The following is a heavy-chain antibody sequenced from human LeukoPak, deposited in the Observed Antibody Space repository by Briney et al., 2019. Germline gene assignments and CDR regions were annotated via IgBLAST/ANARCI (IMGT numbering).Heavy chain of an antibody. D-gene: IGHD3-22*01. CDR2: FYYSGST. V-gene: IGHV4-39*01. CDR1: GGSITSSSYY. Sequence: SEALSLTCTVSGGSITSSSYYWGWIRQPPGKGLEWIGTFYYSGSTYQNPSLKSRVTISLDTSKNQVSLKLSSVTAADTAVYYCARHRTIYYDSSGYWVWGQGTLVTVSS. J-gene: IGHJ4*02. CDR3: ARHRTIYYDSSGYWV.